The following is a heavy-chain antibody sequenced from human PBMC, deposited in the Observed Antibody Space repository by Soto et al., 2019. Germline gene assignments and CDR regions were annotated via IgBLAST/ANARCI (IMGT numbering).Heavy chain of an antibody. CDR2: INHSGST. D-gene: IGHD4-17*01. CDR1: GGSFSGYY. Sequence: SETLSLTCAVYGGSFSGYYWSWIRQPPGKGLEWIGEINHSGSTNYNPSLKSRVTISVDTSKNQFSLKLSSVTAADTAVYYCASLQDGDYAGGDFDYWGQGTLVTVSS. J-gene: IGHJ4*02. CDR3: ASLQDGDYAGGDFDY. V-gene: IGHV4-34*01.